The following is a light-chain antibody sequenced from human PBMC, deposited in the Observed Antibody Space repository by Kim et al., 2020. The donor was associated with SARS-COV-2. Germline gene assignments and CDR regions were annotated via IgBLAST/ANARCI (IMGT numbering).Light chain of an antibody. CDR3: QQYGRSPRVT. Sequence: DIVLLQSPGTLSLSPGERATLTCRASQSVSSNNLAWYQQKPGQAPRLLIYGASIRATGIPDRFSGSGSGTDFTLTITRLEAEGFAVYYCQQYGRSPRVTFGGGTKVDIK. CDR1: QSVSSNN. CDR2: GAS. J-gene: IGKJ4*01. V-gene: IGKV3-20*01.